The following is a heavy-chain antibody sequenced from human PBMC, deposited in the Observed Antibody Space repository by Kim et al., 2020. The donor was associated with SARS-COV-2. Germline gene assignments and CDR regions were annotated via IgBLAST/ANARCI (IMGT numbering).Heavy chain of an antibody. J-gene: IGHJ4*02. CDR3: AKHDGSSPDY. CDR2: ST. V-gene: IGHV3-23*01. D-gene: IGHD6-13*01. Sequence: STYYADSVKGRFTISRDNSKNTLYLQMNSLRAEDTAVYYCAKHDGSSPDYWGQGTLVTVSS.